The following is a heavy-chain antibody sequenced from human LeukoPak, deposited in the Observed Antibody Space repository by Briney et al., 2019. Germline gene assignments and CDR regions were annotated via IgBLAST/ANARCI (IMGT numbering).Heavy chain of an antibody. CDR2: TSAYIGNT. CDR3: ARDQHFLGGSGWYY. D-gene: IGHD6-19*01. J-gene: IGHJ4*02. V-gene: IGHV1-18*01. CDR1: GYTFTSYG. Sequence: GASVKVSCKASGYTFTSYGISWVRQAPGQGLEWMGWTSAYIGNTNYAQKLQGRVTMTTDTSTSTAYMELRSLRSDDTAVYYCARDQHFLGGSGWYYWGQGTLVTVSS.